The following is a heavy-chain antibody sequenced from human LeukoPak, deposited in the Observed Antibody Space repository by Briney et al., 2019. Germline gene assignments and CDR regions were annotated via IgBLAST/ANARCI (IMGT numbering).Heavy chain of an antibody. V-gene: IGHV3-48*01. CDR2: ISSSDNTI. CDR1: GFAFSDYS. D-gene: IGHD4-23*01. J-gene: IGHJ4*02. Sequence: PGGSLRSYCAASGFAFSDYSMNWVRQAPGKGLEWVSYISSSDNTIHYADSVKGRFTISRDNSKNTLYLQMNSLRAEDTAVYYCAKDKASVLTGGRWGQGTLVTVSS. CDR3: AKDKASVLTGGR.